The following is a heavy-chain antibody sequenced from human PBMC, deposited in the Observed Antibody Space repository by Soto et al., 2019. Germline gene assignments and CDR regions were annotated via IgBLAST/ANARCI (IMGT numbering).Heavy chain of an antibody. CDR3: ARDNVLLWFGELEIPEYFQY. CDR2: ISSSSSYI. D-gene: IGHD3-10*01. CDR1: GFTFSSYS. V-gene: IGHV3-21*01. J-gene: IGHJ1*01. Sequence: EVQLVESGGGLVKPGGSLRLSCAASGFTFSSYSMNWVRQAPGKGLEWVSSISSSSSYIYYADSVKGRFTISRDNAKNSLYLQMNSLRAEDTAVYYCARDNVLLWFGELEIPEYFQYWGQGTLVTVSS.